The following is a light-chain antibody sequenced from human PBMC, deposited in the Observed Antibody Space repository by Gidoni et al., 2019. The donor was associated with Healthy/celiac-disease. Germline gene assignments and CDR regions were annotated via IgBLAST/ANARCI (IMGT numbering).Light chain of an antibody. CDR1: SSDVGGYNY. CDR3: SSYTSSSPPVV. J-gene: IGLJ2*01. Sequence: QSALTQPASVSGSPGQSITISCTGTSSDVGGYNYVSWYQQHPGKAPKLIIYDVSNRPSGVSNRFSGSKSGNTASLTISGLQAEDEADYYCSSYTSSSPPVVFGGGTKLTVL. V-gene: IGLV2-14*03. CDR2: DVS.